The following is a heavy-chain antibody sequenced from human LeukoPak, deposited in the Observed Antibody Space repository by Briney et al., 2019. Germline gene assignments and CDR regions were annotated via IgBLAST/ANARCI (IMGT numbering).Heavy chain of an antibody. CDR1: GFTFSSYG. V-gene: IGHV3-30*03. CDR2: ISYDGSNK. CDR3: ARDSAMAFDY. J-gene: IGHJ4*02. Sequence: GGSLRLSCVASGFTFSSYGMHWVRQAPGKGLEWVAVISYDGSNKYYADSVKGRFTISRDNSKNTLYLQMNSLRAEDTAVYYCARDSAMAFDYWGQGTLVTVSS. D-gene: IGHD5-18*01.